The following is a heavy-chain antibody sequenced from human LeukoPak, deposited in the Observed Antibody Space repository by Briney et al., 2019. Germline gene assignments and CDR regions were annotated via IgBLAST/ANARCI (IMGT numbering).Heavy chain of an antibody. CDR2: IYYSGSH. CDR1: GGSISSSSYY. CDR3: ARTSSTLAEGTLDY. V-gene: IGHV4-39*01. D-gene: IGHD2-2*01. Sequence: SETLSLTCTVSGGSISSSSYYWGWLHHRPGKGLEGIGSIYYSGSHYYTPTLKRRVTISVDTSKNQCSLKLSSLTTADTAVYYCARTSSTLAEGTLDYGGQGTLVTVSS. J-gene: IGHJ4*02.